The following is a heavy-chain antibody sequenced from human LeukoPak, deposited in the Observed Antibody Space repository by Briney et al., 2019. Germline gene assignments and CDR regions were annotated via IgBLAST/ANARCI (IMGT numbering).Heavy chain of an antibody. D-gene: IGHD3/OR15-3a*01. CDR2: FFYSGGT. CDR3: VRQGYDFWNPFDY. Sequence: SETLSLTCAVCGGSINSGTCHWGCIRQSPGKGLEWIATFFYSGGTSYNPSLLSRVNISADTSKNQLSLRLTSVTAADTGLYYCVRQGYDFWNPFDYWGQGILVIASS. CDR1: GGSINSGTCH. V-gene: IGHV4-39*01. J-gene: IGHJ4*02.